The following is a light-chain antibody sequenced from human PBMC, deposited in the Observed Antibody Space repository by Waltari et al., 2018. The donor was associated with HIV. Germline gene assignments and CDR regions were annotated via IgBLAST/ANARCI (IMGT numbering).Light chain of an antibody. CDR2: GAS. CDR3: HQYGRSPTA. CDR1: QCVSSNF. Sequence: EYVLTQSPGTLSLSPGERATLSCRASQCVSSNFLAWYQQKVGQAPRLLIYGASTRATGIPDRFSGSGSGTDFILTISSLEPEDFAVYYCHQYGRSPTAFGQGTKVEIK. J-gene: IGKJ1*01. V-gene: IGKV3-20*01.